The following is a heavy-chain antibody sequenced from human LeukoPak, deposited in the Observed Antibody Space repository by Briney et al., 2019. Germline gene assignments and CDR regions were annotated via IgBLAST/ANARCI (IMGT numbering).Heavy chain of an antibody. Sequence: PGRSLRLSCAASGFTFGSYGMHWVRQAPGKGLEWVAVISYDGTDEYYADSVKGRFTISRDNSKNTLYLQMNSLRAEDTAVYYCAKEYRLLRFGIPLDYWGQGTLVTVSS. CDR3: AKEYRLLRFGIPLDY. CDR1: GFTFGSYG. J-gene: IGHJ4*02. V-gene: IGHV3-30*18. CDR2: ISYDGTDE. D-gene: IGHD3-10*01.